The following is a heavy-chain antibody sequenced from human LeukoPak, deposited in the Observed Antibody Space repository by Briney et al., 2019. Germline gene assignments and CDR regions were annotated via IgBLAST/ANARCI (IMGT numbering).Heavy chain of an antibody. Sequence: PGRSLRLSCAASGFTFDDYAMHWVRLGPGKGLEWVSGITWNSGTIGYADSVKGRFTISRDNAKNSLYLQMNSLRTEDTALYYCAKDKNGDNYYGMDVWGQGTTATVSS. J-gene: IGHJ6*02. V-gene: IGHV3-9*01. CDR1: GFTFDDYA. CDR3: AKDKNGDNYYGMDV. D-gene: IGHD2-21*02. CDR2: ITWNSGTI.